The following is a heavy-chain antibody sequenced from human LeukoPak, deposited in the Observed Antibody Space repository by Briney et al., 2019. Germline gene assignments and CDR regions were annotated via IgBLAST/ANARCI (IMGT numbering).Heavy chain of an antibody. CDR3: ARDSSSWGGFDY. V-gene: IGHV4-30-4*08. D-gene: IGHD6-13*01. J-gene: IGHJ4*02. CDR1: GGPISSGDYY. Sequence: SQTLSLTCTVSGGPISSGDYYWSWIRQTPGKGLEWIGYIYYSGSAYYNPSLKSRVALSVDTSKNQFSLKLTSVTAADTAVYYCARDSSSWGGFDYWGQGTLVTVSS. CDR2: IYYSGSA.